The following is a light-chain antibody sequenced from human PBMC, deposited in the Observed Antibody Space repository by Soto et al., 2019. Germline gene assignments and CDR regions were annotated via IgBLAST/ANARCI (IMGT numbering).Light chain of an antibody. Sequence: EIVLTQPPGTLSLSPGERATLSCRASQSVTSSYLAWYQQKPGQAPRLLIYGASSRATGIPDRFSGSGSGTDFTLTISRLEPEDFAVYYCQQYNNWPPGTFGQGTKVEIK. J-gene: IGKJ1*01. CDR2: GAS. CDR3: QQYNNWPPGT. V-gene: IGKV3-20*01. CDR1: QSVTSSY.